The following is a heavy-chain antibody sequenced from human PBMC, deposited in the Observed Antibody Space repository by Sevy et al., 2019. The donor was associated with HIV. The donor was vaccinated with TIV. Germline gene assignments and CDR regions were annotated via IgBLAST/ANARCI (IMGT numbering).Heavy chain of an antibody. Sequence: ASVKVSCKASGYTFTSYDINWVRQATGQGLEWMGWMNPNRGNTGYAQKFQGRVTMTRNTSISTAYIELSSLRSEDTAVYYCARYYYDSSGYYSDDAFDIWGQGTMVTVSS. V-gene: IGHV1-8*01. CDR2: MNPNRGNT. CDR1: GYTFTSYD. J-gene: IGHJ3*02. D-gene: IGHD3-22*01. CDR3: ARYYYDSSGYYSDDAFDI.